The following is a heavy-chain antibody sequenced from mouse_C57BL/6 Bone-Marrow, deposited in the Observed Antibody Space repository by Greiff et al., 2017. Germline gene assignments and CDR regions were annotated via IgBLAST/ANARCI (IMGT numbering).Heavy chain of an antibody. CDR1: GYTFTSYW. CDR3: TRYYKDSHYYAMDY. CDR2: IYPGNSDT. D-gene: IGHD2-12*01. J-gene: IGHJ4*01. V-gene: IGHV1-5*01. Sequence: EVQLQQSGTVLARPGASVKMSCKTSGYTFTSYWMHWVKQRPGQGLEWIGAIYPGNSDTSYNQKFNGKAKLTAVTSASTAYMELSSLTNEDSAVYYCTRYYKDSHYYAMDYWGQGTSVTVAS.